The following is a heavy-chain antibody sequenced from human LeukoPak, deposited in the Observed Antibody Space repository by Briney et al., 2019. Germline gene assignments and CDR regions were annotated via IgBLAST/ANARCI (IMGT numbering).Heavy chain of an antibody. CDR1: GGSISSSSYY. Sequence: SETLSLTCTVSGGSISSSSYYCGWIRQPPGKGLEWVGSIYYSGSTYYNPSLKSRVTISVDTSKNQFSLKLSSVTATDTAVYYCTRRDGGGYSSWYRLGWDFDYWGQGTLVTVSS. J-gene: IGHJ4*02. CDR2: IYYSGST. V-gene: IGHV4-39*01. D-gene: IGHD6-13*01. CDR3: TRRDGGGYSSWYRLGWDFDY.